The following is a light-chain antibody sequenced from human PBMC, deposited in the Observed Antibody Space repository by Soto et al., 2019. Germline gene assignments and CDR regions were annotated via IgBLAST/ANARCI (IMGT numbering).Light chain of an antibody. J-gene: IGKJ1*01. CDR3: LQDYNYPWT. Sequence: AIQMTQSPSSLSASVGDRVTITCRGSQGIRNDLGWDQQKPGKAPKLLIYAASSLQSGVPSRFSGSGSGTDFTLTISNLQPEDFATYYCLQDYNYPWTFGQGTKVEIK. V-gene: IGKV1-6*01. CDR2: AAS. CDR1: QGIRND.